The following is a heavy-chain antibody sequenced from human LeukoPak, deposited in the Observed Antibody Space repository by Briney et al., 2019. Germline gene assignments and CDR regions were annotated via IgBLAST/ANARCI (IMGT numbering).Heavy chain of an antibody. CDR1: GYTFTGYY. Sequence: ASVKVSCKASGYTFTGYYMHWVRQAPGQGLEWMGWINPNSGGTNYAQKFQGGVTMTRDTSISTAYMELSRLRSDDTAVYYCARALGIAVAGSGPDYWGQGTLVTVSS. J-gene: IGHJ4*02. V-gene: IGHV1-2*02. D-gene: IGHD6-19*01. CDR3: ARALGIAVAGSGPDY. CDR2: INPNSGGT.